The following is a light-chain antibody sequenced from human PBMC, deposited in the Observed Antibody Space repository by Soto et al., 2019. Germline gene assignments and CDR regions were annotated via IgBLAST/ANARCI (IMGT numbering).Light chain of an antibody. CDR1: QSISNW. Sequence: DIQMTQSPSTLSAFMGDRVTITCRASQSISNWLAWYQQKPGKAPKLLIYDASTFESGVPSRFSGSGSGTAFTLTISSLQSDDFATYYCQQYNSYSPSWTFGQGTKVEIK. CDR2: DAS. CDR3: QQYNSYSPSWT. V-gene: IGKV1-5*01. J-gene: IGKJ1*01.